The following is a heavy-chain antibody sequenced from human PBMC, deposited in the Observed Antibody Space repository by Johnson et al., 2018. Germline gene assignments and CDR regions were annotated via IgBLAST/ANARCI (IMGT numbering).Heavy chain of an antibody. CDR1: GFTFSSYW. CDR2: INSDGSST. Sequence: EVQLVESGGGLVQPGGSLRLSCAASGFTFSSYWMHWVRQAPGKGLVWVSRINSDGSSTSYADSVKGRFTISRDNAKNTLYLQMNSLRAEDTAVYYCARTRGGSSSWYLYYYYYMDVWGKGTTVTVSS. V-gene: IGHV3-74*02. D-gene: IGHD6-13*01. CDR3: ARTRGGSSSWYLYYYYYMDV. J-gene: IGHJ6*03.